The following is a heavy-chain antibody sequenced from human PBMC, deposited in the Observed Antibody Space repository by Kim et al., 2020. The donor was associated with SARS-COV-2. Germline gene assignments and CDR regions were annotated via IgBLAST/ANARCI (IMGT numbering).Heavy chain of an antibody. CDR1: GFTFDDYA. CDR2: ISWNSGSI. Sequence: GGSLRLSCAASGFTFDDYAMHWVRQAPGKGLEWVSGISWNSGSIGYADSVKGRFTISRDNAKNSLYLQMNSLRAEDTALYYCAKDIVEGGRGVAFDYWGQGTLVTVSS. D-gene: IGHD3-10*01. CDR3: AKDIVEGGRGVAFDY. V-gene: IGHV3-9*01. J-gene: IGHJ4*02.